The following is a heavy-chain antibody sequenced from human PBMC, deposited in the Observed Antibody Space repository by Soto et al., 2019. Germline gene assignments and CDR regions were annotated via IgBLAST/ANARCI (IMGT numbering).Heavy chain of an antibody. J-gene: IGHJ4*02. CDR1: GFTVSSNY. V-gene: IGHV3-53*01. Sequence: GGSLRLSCAASGFTVSSNYMSWDRQAPGKGLEWVSVIYSGGSTYYADSVKGRFTNSRDNSKNTLYLQMNSLRAEDTAVYYCAKDSSGWPFDYWGQGTLVTVSS. CDR3: AKDSSGWPFDY. D-gene: IGHD6-19*01. CDR2: IYSGGST.